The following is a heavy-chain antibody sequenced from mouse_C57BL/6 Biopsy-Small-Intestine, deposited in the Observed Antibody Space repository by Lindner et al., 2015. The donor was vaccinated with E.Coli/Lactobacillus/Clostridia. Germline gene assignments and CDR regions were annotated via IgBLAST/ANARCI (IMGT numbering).Heavy chain of an antibody. Sequence: VQLQESGPELVKPGASVKIPCKASGYTFTDYNMDWVKQSHGKSLEWIGDINPNNGGTIYNQKFKGKATLTVDKSSSTAYIELRSLTSEDTAVYYCARGDYYGSSPRYFDVWGTGTTVTVSS. CDR2: INPNNGGT. CDR3: ARGDYYGSSPRYFDV. J-gene: IGHJ1*03. CDR1: GYTFTDYN. D-gene: IGHD1-1*01. V-gene: IGHV1-18*01.